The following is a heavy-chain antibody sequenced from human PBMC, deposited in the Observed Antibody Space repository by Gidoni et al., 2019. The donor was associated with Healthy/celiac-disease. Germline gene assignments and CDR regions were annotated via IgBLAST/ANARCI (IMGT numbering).Heavy chain of an antibody. CDR3: ASSLARGSSSYYYGMDV. V-gene: IGHV1-8*01. CDR2: MNPNSGNT. D-gene: IGHD6-6*01. CDR1: AYTFTTYD. J-gene: IGHJ6*04. Sequence: QVQLVQSGSLVKKPRPSVQVPCNASAYTFTTYDINWVRQATGQGLEWMGWMNPNSGNTGYAQKYQGRLTMTRNTSISTAYMELSSLRSEDTAVYYCASSLARGSSSYYYGMDVWGKGTKVTVSS.